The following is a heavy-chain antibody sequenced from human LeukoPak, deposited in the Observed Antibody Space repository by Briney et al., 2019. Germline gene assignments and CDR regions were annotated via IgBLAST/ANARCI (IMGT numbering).Heavy chain of an antibody. CDR1: GFTFSNYG. Sequence: GGSLRLSCAGSGFTFSNYGMHWVRQAPGKGPEWVAVISYDGTNKYYADSVKGRFTISRDNSKNTLYLQMNSLRAEDTAVYYCAKDRIRSAAAGLDYWGQGTLVTVSS. V-gene: IGHV3-30*18. CDR2: ISYDGTNK. J-gene: IGHJ4*02. D-gene: IGHD6-13*01. CDR3: AKDRIRSAAAGLDY.